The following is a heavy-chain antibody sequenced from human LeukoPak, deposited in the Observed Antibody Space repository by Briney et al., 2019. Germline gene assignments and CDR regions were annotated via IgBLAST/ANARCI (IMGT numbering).Heavy chain of an antibody. Sequence: GAALRVSCKASVGTSSTYVLTWVRETPVQGREWVGGIIPIFGTANYAQKFQGRVTITADECTSTAYVELSSLRSEDTAVYYCARDAPYYYDSSGFFDYWGQGTLVTVSS. V-gene: IGHV1-69*13. CDR2: IIPIFGTA. J-gene: IGHJ4*02. CDR3: ARDAPYYYDSSGFFDY. D-gene: IGHD3-22*01. CDR1: VGTSSTYV.